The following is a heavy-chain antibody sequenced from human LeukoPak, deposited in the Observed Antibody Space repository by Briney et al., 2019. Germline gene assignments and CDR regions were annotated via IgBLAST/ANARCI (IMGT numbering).Heavy chain of an antibody. D-gene: IGHD2-2*01. Sequence: PSETLSLTCTVSSRSNSSYYWSWLRQPPGKGLEWLRYIYYSGSTNYNPSLKSRVTISVDTSKNQFSLKLSSVTAADTAVYYCESLTPQLLGDSRRVFYYGMDVWGQGTTVTVSS. CDR2: IYYSGST. CDR1: SRSNSSYY. CDR3: ESLTPQLLGDSRRVFYYGMDV. J-gene: IGHJ6*02. V-gene: IGHV4-59*01.